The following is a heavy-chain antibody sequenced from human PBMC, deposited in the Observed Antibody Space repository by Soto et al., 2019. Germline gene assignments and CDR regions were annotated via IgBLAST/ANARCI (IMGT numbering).Heavy chain of an antibody. J-gene: IGHJ6*02. D-gene: IGHD6-13*01. Sequence: ASVKVSCKASGYTFTGYYMHWVRQAPGQGLEWMGWINPNSGGTNYAQKFQGWVTMTRDTSISTAYMELSRLRSDDTAVYYCARARFPQQLVPLYYYYGMDVWGQGTTVTVSS. V-gene: IGHV1-2*04. CDR2: INPNSGGT. CDR1: GYTFTGYY. CDR3: ARARFPQQLVPLYYYYGMDV.